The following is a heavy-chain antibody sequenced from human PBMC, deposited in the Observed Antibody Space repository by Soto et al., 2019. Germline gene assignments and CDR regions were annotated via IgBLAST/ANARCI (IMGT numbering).Heavy chain of an antibody. J-gene: IGHJ6*03. D-gene: IGHD3-10*01. V-gene: IGHV3-23*01. CDR3: AKALWFGELKLYYYYYYYMDV. CDR2: ISGSGGST. CDR1: GFTFSSYA. Sequence: EVQLLESGGGLVQPGGSLRLSCAASGFTFSSYAMSWVRQAPGKGLEWVSAISGSGGSTYYADSVKGRFIISRDNSKNTLYLQMNSLGAEDTAVYYCAKALWFGELKLYYYYYYYMDVWGKGTTVTVSS.